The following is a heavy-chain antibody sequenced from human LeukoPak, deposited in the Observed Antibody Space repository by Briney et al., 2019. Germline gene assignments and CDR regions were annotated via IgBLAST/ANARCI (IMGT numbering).Heavy chain of an antibody. J-gene: IGHJ6*02. CDR3: AKDFYGMDV. CDR1: GFTFSSYG. V-gene: IGHV3-30*18. CDR2: ISYDGSNK. Sequence: GGSLRLSCAASGFTFSSYGMHWVRQAPGKGLEWVAVISYDGSNKYYADSVKGRFTISRDNSKNTLYLQMNSLRAEDTAVYYCAKDFYGMDVWGQGTTDTVSS.